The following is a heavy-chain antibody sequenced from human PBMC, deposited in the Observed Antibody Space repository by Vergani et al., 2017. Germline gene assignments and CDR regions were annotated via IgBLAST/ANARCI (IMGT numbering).Heavy chain of an antibody. Sequence: QVQLQQWGAGLLKPSETLSLTCAVYGGSFSGYYWSWIRQPPGKGLEWIGEIYHSGSTNYNPSLKSRVTISVDKSKNQFSLKLSSVTAADTAVYYCARDRRRDGMDVWGQGTTVTVSS. CDR2: IYHSGST. CDR1: GGSFSGYY. J-gene: IGHJ6*02. V-gene: IGHV4-34*01. CDR3: ARDRRRDGMDV.